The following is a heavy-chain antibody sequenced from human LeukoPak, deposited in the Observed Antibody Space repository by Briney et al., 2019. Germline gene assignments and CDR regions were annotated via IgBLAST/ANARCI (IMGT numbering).Heavy chain of an antibody. CDR2: ISWNSGSI. J-gene: IGHJ4*02. Sequence: GRSLRLSCAASGFTFDDYAMHWVRQAPGKGLEWVSGISWNSGSIGYADSVKGRFTISRDNAKNSLYLQMNSLRAEDTALYYCAKDMGYSSSYQFDYWGQGTLVTVYS. CDR3: AKDMGYSSSYQFDY. V-gene: IGHV3-9*01. CDR1: GFTFDDYA. D-gene: IGHD6-6*01.